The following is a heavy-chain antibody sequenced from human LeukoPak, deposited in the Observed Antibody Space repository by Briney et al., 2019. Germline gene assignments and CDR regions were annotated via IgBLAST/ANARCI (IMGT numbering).Heavy chain of an antibody. Sequence: ASVTDSCKASGYTFTCYYMHWVRQAPGQGLEWMGWIKPNSGGTNYAQKFQGRVTMTRDTSISTAYMELSRLRSDDMAVYYCARDPRYFSSDAEYFQHWGQGTLVTVSS. CDR1: GYTFTCYY. CDR2: IKPNSGGT. CDR3: ARDPRYFSSDAEYFQH. J-gene: IGHJ1*01. D-gene: IGHD3-9*01. V-gene: IGHV1-2*02.